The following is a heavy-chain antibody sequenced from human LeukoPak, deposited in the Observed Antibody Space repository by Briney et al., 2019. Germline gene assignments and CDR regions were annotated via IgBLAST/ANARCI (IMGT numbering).Heavy chain of an antibody. CDR3: ARGRAYSSGWYGVY. CDR1: GYTFTSYD. V-gene: IGHV1-8*01. Sequence: ASVTVSCKASGYTFTSYDINWVRQATGQGLEWMGWMNPNSGNTGYAQKFQGRVTMTRNTSISTAYMELSSLRSEDTAVYYCARGRAYSSGWYGVYWGQGTLVTVSS. CDR2: MNPNSGNT. J-gene: IGHJ4*02. D-gene: IGHD6-19*01.